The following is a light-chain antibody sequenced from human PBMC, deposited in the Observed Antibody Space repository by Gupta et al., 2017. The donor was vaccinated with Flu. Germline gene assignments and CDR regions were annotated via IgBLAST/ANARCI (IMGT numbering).Light chain of an antibody. CDR3: QQYYSTPLT. V-gene: IGKV4-1*01. CDR1: QSVLYSSNNKNY. Sequence: NCKSSQSVLYSSNNKNYLAWYQQKPGQSPKLLIYWASTRESGVPDRFSGSGSGTDFTLTISSLQAEDVAVYYCQQYYSTPLTFGQGTKVEIK. J-gene: IGKJ1*01. CDR2: WAS.